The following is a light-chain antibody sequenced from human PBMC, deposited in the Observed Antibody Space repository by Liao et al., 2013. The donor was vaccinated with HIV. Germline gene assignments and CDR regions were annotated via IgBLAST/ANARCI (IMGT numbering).Light chain of an antibody. Sequence: SYELTQPPSVSVSPGQTTSITCSGDKLGDKYACWYQQKPGQSPVLVIYRNKERPSGIPERFSGSYSGNTATLTISRVEAGDEADYYCQAWDSSTARFGGGTKLTVL. CDR1: KLGDKY. V-gene: IGLV3-1*01. CDR2: RNK. CDR3: QAWDSSTAR. J-gene: IGLJ2*01.